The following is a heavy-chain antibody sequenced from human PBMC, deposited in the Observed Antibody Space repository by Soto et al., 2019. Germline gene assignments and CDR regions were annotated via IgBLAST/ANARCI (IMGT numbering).Heavy chain of an antibody. CDR2: ISGSGGST. CDR1: GFTFSSYA. Sequence: GESLKISCAASGFTFSSYAMSWVRQAPGKGLEWVSAISGSGGSTYYADSVKGRFTISRDNSKNTLYLQMNSLRAEDTAVYYCAKEHEGSGTPLGWGQGTLVTVSS. V-gene: IGHV3-23*01. J-gene: IGHJ4*02. CDR3: AKEHEGSGTPLG. D-gene: IGHD3-10*01.